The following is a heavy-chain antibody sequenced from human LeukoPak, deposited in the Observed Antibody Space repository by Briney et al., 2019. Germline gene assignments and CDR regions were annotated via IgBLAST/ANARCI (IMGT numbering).Heavy chain of an antibody. V-gene: IGHV3-23*01. CDR2: ISGSGV. J-gene: IGHJ3*02. D-gene: IGHD4-17*01. CDR1: GGSISSGGYY. Sequence: ETLSLTCTVSGGSISSGGYYWSWVRQAPGKGLEWVSSISGSGVQYADSVRGRFAISRDNSKNTLYLQMNSLRVEDTAVYFCARDPNGDYIGTFDMWGRGTMVSVSS. CDR3: ARDPNGDYIGTFDM.